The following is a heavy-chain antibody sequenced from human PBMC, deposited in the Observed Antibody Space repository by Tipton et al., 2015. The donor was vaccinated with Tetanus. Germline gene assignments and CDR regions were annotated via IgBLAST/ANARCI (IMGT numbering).Heavy chain of an antibody. D-gene: IGHD3-22*01. J-gene: IGHJ4*02. V-gene: IGHV3-74*01. CDR2: IDSDGSGT. CDR1: GFPFSTYW. Sequence: LSLTCAASGFPFSTYWMHWVRLAPGKGLVWVSRIDSDGSGTSYADSVKGRFTISRDNAKNTLFLQMNSLRAEDTAVYFCARVVRSSFDPSRYYRATDYWGQGTLVTVS. CDR3: ARVVRSSFDPSRYYRATDY.